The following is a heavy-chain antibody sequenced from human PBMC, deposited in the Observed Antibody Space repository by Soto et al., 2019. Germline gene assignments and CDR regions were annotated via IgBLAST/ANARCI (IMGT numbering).Heavy chain of an antibody. CDR1: GFIFSNYG. CDR2: ISYNGDNK. CDR3: ARDDFLTAGDAFDI. V-gene: IGHV3-30*03. J-gene: IGHJ3*02. Sequence: PGGSLRLSCAASGFIFSNYGMHWVRQAPGKGLEWVAVISYNGDNKYYADSVKGRFTISRDNSKNTLYLQMNSLRAEDTAVYYYARDDFLTAGDAFDIWGQGTMVTVSS. D-gene: IGHD1-20*01.